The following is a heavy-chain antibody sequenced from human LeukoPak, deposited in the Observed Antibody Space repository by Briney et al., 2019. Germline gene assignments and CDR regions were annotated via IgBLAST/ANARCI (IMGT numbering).Heavy chain of an antibody. D-gene: IGHD3-16*01. V-gene: IGHV4-61*10. CDR3: ARFGGLPRTDWTQEFDP. CDR2: IYYSGST. CDR1: GGSISSGSYY. J-gene: IGHJ5*02. Sequence: PSQTLSLTCTVSGGSISSGSYYWSWIRQPAGKGLEWIGYIYYSGSTNYNPSLKSRVTISVDTSKNQFSLKLSSVTAADTAVYYCARFGGLPRTDWTQEFDPWGQGTLVTVSS.